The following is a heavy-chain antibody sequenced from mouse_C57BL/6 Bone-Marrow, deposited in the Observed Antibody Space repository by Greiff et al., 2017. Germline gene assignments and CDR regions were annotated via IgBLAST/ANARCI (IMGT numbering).Heavy chain of an antibody. J-gene: IGHJ4*01. CDR1: GFTFSSYG. Sequence: EVKVIESGGDLVKPGGSLKLSCAASGFTFSSYGMSWVRQTPDKRLEWVATISSGGSYTYYPDSVKGRFTISRDNAKNTLYLQMSSLKSEDTAMYYCARLITTGYYAMDYWGQGTSVTVSS. V-gene: IGHV5-6*01. D-gene: IGHD2-4*01. CDR3: ARLITTGYYAMDY. CDR2: ISSGGSYT.